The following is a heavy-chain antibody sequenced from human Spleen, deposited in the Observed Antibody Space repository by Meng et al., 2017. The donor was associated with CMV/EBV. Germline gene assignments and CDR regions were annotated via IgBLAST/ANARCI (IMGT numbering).Heavy chain of an antibody. CDR2: ISSSGSTI. J-gene: IGHJ6*02. Sequence: GESLKISCAASGFTFSSYEMNWVRQAPGKGLEWVSYISSSGSTIYYADSVKGRFTISRDNAKNSLYLQMNSLRAEDTAVYYCARYYYYASSGFYYYYGMDVWGPGTTVTVSS. V-gene: IGHV3-48*03. CDR3: ARYYYYASSGFYYYYGMDV. D-gene: IGHD3-22*01. CDR1: GFTFSSYE.